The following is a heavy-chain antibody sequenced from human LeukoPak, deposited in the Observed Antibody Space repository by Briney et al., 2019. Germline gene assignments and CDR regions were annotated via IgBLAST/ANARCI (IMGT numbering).Heavy chain of an antibody. CDR2: IYSGGST. CDR1: GFTVSSNY. Sequence: GGSLRLSCAASGFTVSSNYMSWVRQAPGKGLEWVSVIYSGGSTYYADPVKGRFTISRDNSKNTLYLQMNSLRAEDTAVYYCASPSRSSISMPQFDXWGQGTLVTVS. D-gene: IGHD1-26*01. V-gene: IGHV3-53*01. CDR3: ASPSRSSISMPQFDX. J-gene: IGHJ4*02.